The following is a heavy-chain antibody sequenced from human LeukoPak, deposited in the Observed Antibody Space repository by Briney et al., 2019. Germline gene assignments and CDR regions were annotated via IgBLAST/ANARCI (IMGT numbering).Heavy chain of an antibody. CDR3: ARTSHPHGSSWLFDY. V-gene: IGHV4-59*01. Sequence: SETLSLTCTVSGSSISSYYWSWIRQPPGKGLEWIGYIYFSGSTNYNPSLKSRVTISVDTSRNQFSLQLSSVTAADTAVYYCARTSHPHGSSWLFDYWGQGTLVTVSS. D-gene: IGHD6-13*01. J-gene: IGHJ4*02. CDR2: IYFSGST. CDR1: GSSISSYY.